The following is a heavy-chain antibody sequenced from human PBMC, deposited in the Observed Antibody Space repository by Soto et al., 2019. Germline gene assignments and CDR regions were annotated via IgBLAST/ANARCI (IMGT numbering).Heavy chain of an antibody. CDR1: GFTFSSYG. V-gene: IGHV3-33*01. Sequence: QVQLVESGGGVVQPGRSLRLSCAASGFTFSSYGMHWVRQAPGKGLEWVAVIWYDGSNKYYADSVKGRFTISRDNSKNTLYLQMNSRRAEDTAVYYCARGGYGDEGCFDYWGQGTLVTVSS. D-gene: IGHD4-17*01. CDR3: ARGGYGDEGCFDY. J-gene: IGHJ4*02. CDR2: IWYDGSNK.